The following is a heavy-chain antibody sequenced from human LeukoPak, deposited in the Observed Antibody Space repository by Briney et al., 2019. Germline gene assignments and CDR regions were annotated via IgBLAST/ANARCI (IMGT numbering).Heavy chain of an antibody. Sequence: SETLSLTCIVSSGSISSSSYYWSWIRQPPGKGLEWIGYIYYSGSTNYNPSLKSRVTISVDKSKNQFSLKLSSVTAADTAVYYCARGWPYYGMDVWGQGTTVTVSS. V-gene: IGHV4-61*05. CDR1: SGSISSSSYY. CDR2: IYYSGST. D-gene: IGHD5-24*01. J-gene: IGHJ6*02. CDR3: ARGWPYYGMDV.